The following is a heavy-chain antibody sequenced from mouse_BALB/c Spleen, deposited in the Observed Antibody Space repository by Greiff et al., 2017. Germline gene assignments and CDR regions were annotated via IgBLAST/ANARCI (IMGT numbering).Heavy chain of an antibody. CDR1: GYTFTDYE. Sequence: QVQLQQSGAELVRPGASVTLSCKASGYTFTDYEMHWVKQTPVHGLEWIGAIDPETGGTAYNQKFKGKATLTADKSSSTAYMQLSSLASEDSAVYYCARQGYYDYDGYAMDYWGQGTSVTVSS. D-gene: IGHD2-4*01. J-gene: IGHJ4*01. CDR2: IDPETGGT. V-gene: IGHV1-15*01. CDR3: ARQGYYDYDGYAMDY.